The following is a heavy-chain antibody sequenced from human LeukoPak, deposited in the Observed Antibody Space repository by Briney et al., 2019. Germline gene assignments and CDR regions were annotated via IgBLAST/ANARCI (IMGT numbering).Heavy chain of an antibody. V-gene: IGHV3-23*01. D-gene: IGHD2-2*01. CDR2: ISASGGTT. Sequence: GGSLGLSCAASGFTFNNYDMSWVRQAPGKGLEWVSAISASGGTTYYADSVKGRFTISRDNSENTLFLQMNSLRAEDTAVYYCAKEPREYCSSTSCPNWFDSWGQGTLVTVSS. CDR3: AKEPREYCSSTSCPNWFDS. CDR1: GFTFNNYD. J-gene: IGHJ5*01.